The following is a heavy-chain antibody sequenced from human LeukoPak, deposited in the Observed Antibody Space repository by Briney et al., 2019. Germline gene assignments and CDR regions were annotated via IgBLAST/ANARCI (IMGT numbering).Heavy chain of an antibody. CDR1: GFTFSSNS. D-gene: IGHD2-21*02. V-gene: IGHV3-21*01. Sequence: GGSLRLSCAASGFTFSSNSMNWVRQAPGKGLEWVSSISSSSSYIYYADSVKGRFTISRDNAKNSLYLQMNSLRAKDTAVYYCARDTYCGGDCYSNYFDYWGQGTLVTVSS. CDR2: ISSSSSYI. CDR3: ARDTYCGGDCYSNYFDY. J-gene: IGHJ4*02.